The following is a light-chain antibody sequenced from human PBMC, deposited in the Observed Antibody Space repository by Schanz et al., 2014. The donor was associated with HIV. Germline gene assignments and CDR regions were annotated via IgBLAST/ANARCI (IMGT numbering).Light chain of an antibody. CDR1: QNINTN. CDR2: DTS. Sequence: EMVMTQSPATLSVSPGERATLSCRASQNINTNLAWYQQKPGQAPRLLIYDTSNRATGIPARFSGSGSGTDFTLTISSLEPEDFAVYFCQQRSNWPRYTFGQGTKLEIK. J-gene: IGKJ2*01. V-gene: IGKV3-11*01. CDR3: QQRSNWPRYT.